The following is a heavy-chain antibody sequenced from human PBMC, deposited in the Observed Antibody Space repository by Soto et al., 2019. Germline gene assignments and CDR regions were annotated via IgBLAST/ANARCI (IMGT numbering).Heavy chain of an antibody. V-gene: IGHV3-21*01. CDR1: GFTFSTYS. D-gene: IGHD4-4*01. CDR2: ISGSGNYT. CDR3: AREGINNYNEYYFDS. Sequence: EMHLVESGGGLVKPGGSLRLSCAASGFTFSTYSMNWVRQAPGKGLEWVSSISGSGNYTHYADFLRGRFTIARDNAKTSLYLQMNSRRAEDTAVYYWAREGINNYNEYYFDSWGQGTVVTVSS. J-gene: IGHJ4*02.